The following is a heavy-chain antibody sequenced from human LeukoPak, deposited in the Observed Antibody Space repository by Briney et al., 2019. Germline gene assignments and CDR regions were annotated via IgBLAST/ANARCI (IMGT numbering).Heavy chain of an antibody. D-gene: IGHD3-9*01. CDR3: ARVTRNYDILTGYYSYQDY. CDR1: GYTFTSYG. J-gene: IGHJ4*02. CDR2: ISAYNGNT. Sequence: ASVNVSCKASGYTFTSYGISWVRQAPGQGLEWMGWISAYNGNTNYAQKLQGRVTMTTDTSTSTAYMELRSLRSDDTAVYYCARVTRNYDILTGYYSYQDYWGQGTLVTVSS. V-gene: IGHV1-18*01.